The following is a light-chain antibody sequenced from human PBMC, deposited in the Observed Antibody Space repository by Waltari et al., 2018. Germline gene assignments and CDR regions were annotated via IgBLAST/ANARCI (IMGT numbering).Light chain of an antibody. CDR3: QNYIGVPST. V-gene: IGKV3-20*01. J-gene: IGKJ1*01. Sequence: LAGNQRKPGQGPSFLIYGASTGATGTPDSFSGGGSGTDFSLTISRLEPEKFAVYYCQNYIGVPSTFGQGTRLEIK. CDR2: GAS.